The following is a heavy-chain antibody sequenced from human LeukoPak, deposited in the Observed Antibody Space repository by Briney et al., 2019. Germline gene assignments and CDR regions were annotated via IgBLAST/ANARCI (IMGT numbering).Heavy chain of an antibody. CDR2: IYYSGST. J-gene: IGHJ4*02. V-gene: IGHV4-39*01. CDR3: ARLDY. CDR1: GGSISSSSYY. Sequence: SETLSLTCTVSGGSISSSSYYWGWIRQPPGNGLEWIGSIYYSGSTYYNPSLKSRVTISVDTSKNQFSLKLSSVTAADTAVYYCARLDYWGQGTLVTVSS.